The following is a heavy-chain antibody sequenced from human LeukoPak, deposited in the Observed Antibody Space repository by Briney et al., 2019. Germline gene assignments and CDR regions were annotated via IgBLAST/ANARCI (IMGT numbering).Heavy chain of an antibody. Sequence: PGGSLRLSCAASGFTVSSNYMSWVRQAPGKGLEWVSFMYRGDRTYYADSVKGRFTMSRDDMEKTVYLQMDSLRAEDTAVYYCASSHCTAGSCNWFDPWGQGTLATVSS. D-gene: IGHD2-8*02. CDR3: ASSHCTAGSCNWFDP. CDR1: GFTVSSNY. J-gene: IGHJ5*02. CDR2: MYRGDRT. V-gene: IGHV3-66*01.